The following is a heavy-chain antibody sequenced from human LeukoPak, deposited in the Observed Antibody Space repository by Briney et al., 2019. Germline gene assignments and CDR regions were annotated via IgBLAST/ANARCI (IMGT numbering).Heavy chain of an antibody. V-gene: IGHV4-4*08. CDR2: IYSSGST. CDR1: GGSISSYY. J-gene: IGHJ4*02. Sequence: SETLSLTCTVSGGSISSYYWSWIRQPPGKGLEWIGYIYSSGSTNYSPSLKSRVTISVDTSKNQFSLKLYSVTAADTAVYYCARERSSSGTAFDYWGQGTLVTVSS. CDR3: ARERSSSGTAFDY. D-gene: IGHD5-18*01.